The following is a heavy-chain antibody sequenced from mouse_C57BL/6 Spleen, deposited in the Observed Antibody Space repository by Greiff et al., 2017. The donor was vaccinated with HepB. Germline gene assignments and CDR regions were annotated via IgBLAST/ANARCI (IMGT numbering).Heavy chain of an antibody. Sequence: EVQLQQSGPELVKPGASVKISCKASGYTFTDYYMNWVKQSHGKSLEWIGDINPNNGGTSYNQKFKGKATLTVDKSSSTAYMELRSLTSEDSAVYYCAKGVYGNYEDWYFDVWGTGTTVTVSS. D-gene: IGHD2-1*01. V-gene: IGHV1-26*01. J-gene: IGHJ1*03. CDR2: INPNNGGT. CDR1: GYTFTDYY. CDR3: AKGVYGNYEDWYFDV.